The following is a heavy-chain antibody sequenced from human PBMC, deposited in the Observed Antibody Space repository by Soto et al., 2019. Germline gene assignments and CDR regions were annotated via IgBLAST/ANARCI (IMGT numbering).Heavy chain of an antibody. Sequence: QVQLVQSGAEVKKPGSSVKVSCKASGGTFSSYAISWVRQAPGQGLEWMGGIIPIFGTANYAQKFQGRVTVTADESTSTAYMELSSLRSEDTAVYYCARGRYYDSSGYYPWFDPWGQGTLVTVSS. CDR3: ARGRYYDSSGYYPWFDP. D-gene: IGHD3-22*01. CDR1: GGTFSSYA. J-gene: IGHJ5*02. CDR2: IIPIFGTA. V-gene: IGHV1-69*12.